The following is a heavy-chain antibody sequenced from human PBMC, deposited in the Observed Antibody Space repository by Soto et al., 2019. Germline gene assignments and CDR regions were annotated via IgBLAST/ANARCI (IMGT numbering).Heavy chain of an antibody. V-gene: IGHV4-38-2*01. CDR2: IYRSGST. D-gene: IGHD3-3*01. Sequence: TSETLSLTCAVSGYSIGSAYYWGWIRQPPGKGLEWIGHIYRSGSTNHNPSLKSRVTISVDTSKNQFSLKLSSVTAADTAVFYCARLSTIFGVVSITGPSYYFDYWGQGALVTVLL. CDR1: GYSIGSAYY. J-gene: IGHJ4*02. CDR3: ARLSTIFGVVSITGPSYYFDY.